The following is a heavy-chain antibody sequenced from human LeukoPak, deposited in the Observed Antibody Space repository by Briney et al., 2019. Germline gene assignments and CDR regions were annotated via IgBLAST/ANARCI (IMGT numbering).Heavy chain of an antibody. CDR1: GYGFTSYW. D-gene: IGHD4-17*01. Sequence: GSSLKISSKGSGYGFTSYWIGWVRRLPGKSLEWMGIIYTDDSDTSYSPSFQGQVTISVDKSINTAYLQWSSLNASDTAMYYCARLPVTMPSFVFDYWGQGTLVTVSS. CDR3: ARLPVTMPSFVFDY. CDR2: IYTDDSDT. V-gene: IGHV5-51*01. J-gene: IGHJ4*02.